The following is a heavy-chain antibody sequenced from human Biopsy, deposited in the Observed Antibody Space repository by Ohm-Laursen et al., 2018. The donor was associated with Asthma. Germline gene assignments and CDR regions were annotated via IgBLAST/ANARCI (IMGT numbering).Heavy chain of an antibody. Sequence: TLSLTWTFSGGSINSDYWSWIRQPPGKGLEWIGLSSYSGFRKYNPYLKSRVTISVDTSKNQLSLNLTSVIAADTAVYCCSRAISTWSQSGPHFFDHWGPGTLVTVSS. CDR3: SRAISTWSQSGPHFFDH. CDR2: SSYSGFR. J-gene: IGHJ5*02. V-gene: IGHV4-59*01. D-gene: IGHD6-13*01. CDR1: GGSINSDY.